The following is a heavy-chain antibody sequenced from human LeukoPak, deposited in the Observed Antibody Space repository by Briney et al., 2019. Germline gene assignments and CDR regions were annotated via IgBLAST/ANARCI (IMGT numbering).Heavy chain of an antibody. CDR1: GYTLTELS. CDR2: FDPEDGET. CDR3: AFRLRYFDRLSPGFDY. D-gene: IGHD3-9*01. Sequence: ASVKVSCKVPGYTLTELSMHWVRQAPGKGLEWMGGFDPEDGETIYAQKFQGRVTMTEDTSTDTAYMELSSLRSEDTAVYYCAFRLRYFDRLSPGFDYWGQGTLVTVSS. J-gene: IGHJ4*02. V-gene: IGHV1-24*01.